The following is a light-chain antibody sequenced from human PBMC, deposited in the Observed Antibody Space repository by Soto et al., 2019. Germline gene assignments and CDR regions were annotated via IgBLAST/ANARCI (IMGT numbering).Light chain of an antibody. CDR2: DVS. V-gene: IGLV2-14*01. CDR1: SSDVGGYNY. J-gene: IGLJ1*01. CDR3: SSYTSSSTLYV. Sequence: QAASVSGSPGQSITISCTGTSSDVGGYNYVSWYQQHPGKVPKLMIYDVSNRPSGVSNRFSGSKSGNTASLTISGLQAEDEADYYCSSYTSSSTLYVFGTGTKVTVL.